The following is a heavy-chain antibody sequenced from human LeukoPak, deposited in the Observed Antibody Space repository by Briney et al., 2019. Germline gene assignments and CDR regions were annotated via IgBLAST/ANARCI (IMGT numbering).Heavy chain of an antibody. D-gene: IGHD3-22*01. V-gene: IGHV3-7*01. CDR2: IKQDGSEK. J-gene: IGHJ4*02. Sequence: GGSLRLSCAASGFTFSSYWMSWVRQAPGKGLEWVANIKQDGSEKYYVDSVKGRFTISRDNAKNSLYLQMNSLRAEDTAVYYCARGTRDSSGYCFDYWGQGTLVTVSS. CDR1: GFTFSSYW. CDR3: ARGTRDSSGYCFDY.